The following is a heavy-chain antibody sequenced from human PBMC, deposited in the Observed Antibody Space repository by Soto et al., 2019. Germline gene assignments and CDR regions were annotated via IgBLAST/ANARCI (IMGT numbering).Heavy chain of an antibody. Sequence: VQLVESGGGVVQPGRSLRLSCAASGFTFSSYGMHWVRQAPGKGLEWVAVISYDGSNKYYADSVKGRFTISRDNSKNTLYLQMNSLRAEDTAVYYCAKDLAHLPYYWGQGTLVTVSS. J-gene: IGHJ4*02. V-gene: IGHV3-30*18. CDR3: AKDLAHLPYY. CDR1: GFTFSSYG. CDR2: ISYDGSNK.